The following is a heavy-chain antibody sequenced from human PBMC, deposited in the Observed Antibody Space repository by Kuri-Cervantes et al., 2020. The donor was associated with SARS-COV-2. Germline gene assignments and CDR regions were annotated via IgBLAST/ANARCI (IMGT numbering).Heavy chain of an antibody. Sequence: ESLKISCTVSGGSISSSSYYWGWIRQPPGKGLEWIGYIYYSGSTNYNPSLKSRVTISVDTSKNQFSLKLSSVTAADTAVYYCARGTYSSGWYPHYYMDVWGKGTTVTVSS. CDR2: IYYSGST. J-gene: IGHJ6*03. D-gene: IGHD6-19*01. CDR3: ARGTYSSGWYPHYYMDV. CDR1: GGSISSSSYY. V-gene: IGHV4-61*05.